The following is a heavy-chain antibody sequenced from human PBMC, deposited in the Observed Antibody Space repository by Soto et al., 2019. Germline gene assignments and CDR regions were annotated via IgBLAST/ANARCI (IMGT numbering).Heavy chain of an antibody. D-gene: IGHD6-19*01. J-gene: IGHJ6*02. Sequence: QDQLVQSGAEVKKPGSSVKVSCKASGGTFSNYAISWVRQAPGEGLEWMGGIVPIFGTVNYAQKFQGRVTIIAXXXTTXXXXXXXXXXXXXXAXXXXXXVQXVPGIYNYYGLDVWGQGTTVTVSS. CDR2: IVPIFGTV. CDR3: XXVQXVPGIYNYYGLDV. V-gene: IGHV1-69*12. CDR1: GGTFSNYA.